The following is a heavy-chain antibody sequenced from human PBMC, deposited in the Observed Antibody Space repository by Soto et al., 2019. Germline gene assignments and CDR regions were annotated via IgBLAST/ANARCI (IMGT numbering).Heavy chain of an antibody. CDR2: IYYSGST. CDR3: ARQWEDIVVVLAATTSYFDY. J-gene: IGHJ4*02. D-gene: IGHD2-15*01. CDR1: GGSISSSSYY. Sequence: SETLSLTCTVSGGSISSSSYYWGWIRQPTGKGLEWIGSIYYSGSTYYNPSLKRRFTITVDTSKNQFSLKLSSVTVADTAVYYCARQWEDIVVVLAATTSYFDYFGQGTLVTVSS. V-gene: IGHV4-39*01.